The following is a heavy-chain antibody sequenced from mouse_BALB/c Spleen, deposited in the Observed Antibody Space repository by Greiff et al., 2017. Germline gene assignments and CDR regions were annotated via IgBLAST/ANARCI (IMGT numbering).Heavy chain of an antibody. V-gene: IGHV2-6-7*01. D-gene: IGHD2-14*01. CDR2: IWGDGST. J-gene: IGHJ4*01. CDR1: GFSLTGYG. CDR3: ARKRAYYRYDDAMDY. Sequence: VNVVESGPGLVAPSQSLSITCTVSGFSLTGYGVNWVRQPPGKGLEWLGMIWGDGSTDYNSALKSRLSISKDNSKSQVFLKMNSLQTDDTARYYCARKRAYYRYDDAMDYWGQGTSVTVSS.